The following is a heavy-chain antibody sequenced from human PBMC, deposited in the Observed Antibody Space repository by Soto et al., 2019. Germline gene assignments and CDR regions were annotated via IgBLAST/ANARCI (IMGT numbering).Heavy chain of an antibody. J-gene: IGHJ5*02. CDR1: GGSTSIFY. CDR2: INHSGST. D-gene: IGHD2-15*01. CDR3: ARGEVVVAATRLNWFDP. V-gene: IGHV4-34*01. Sequence: SETLSLTCTVSGGSTSIFYWSWIRHPPGKGLEWIGEINHSGSTNYNPSLKSRVTISVDTSKNQFSLKLSSVTAADTAVYYCARGEVVVAATRLNWFDPWGQGTLVTVSS.